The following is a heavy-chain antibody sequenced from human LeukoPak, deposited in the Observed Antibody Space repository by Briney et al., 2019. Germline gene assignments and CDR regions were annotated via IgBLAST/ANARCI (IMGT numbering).Heavy chain of an antibody. CDR1: GGSISSGGYY. CDR3: ARLYSNTAMVPYLPRY. J-gene: IGHJ4*02. CDR2: IYHSGST. D-gene: IGHD5-18*01. Sequence: PSETLSLTCTVSGGSISSGGYYWSWIRQPPGKGLEWIGYIYHSGSTYYNPSLKSRVTISVDTSKNQFSLKLSSVTAADTAVYYCARLYSNTAMVPYLPRYWGQGTLVTVSS. V-gene: IGHV4-30-2*03.